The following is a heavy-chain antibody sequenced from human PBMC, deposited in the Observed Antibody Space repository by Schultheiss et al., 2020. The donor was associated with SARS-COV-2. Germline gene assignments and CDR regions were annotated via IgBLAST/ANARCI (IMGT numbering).Heavy chain of an antibody. CDR2: INGDGSTI. V-gene: IGHV3-23*01. Sequence: GGSLRLSCAASGFTFSSYAMSWVRQAPGKGLVWVSRINGDGSTINYADSVKGRFTISRDNSKNTLYLQMNSLRAEDTAVYYCARVGAARSTRYGMDVWGQGTTVTVSS. CDR3: ARVGAARSTRYGMDV. D-gene: IGHD6-6*01. CDR1: GFTFSSYA. J-gene: IGHJ6*02.